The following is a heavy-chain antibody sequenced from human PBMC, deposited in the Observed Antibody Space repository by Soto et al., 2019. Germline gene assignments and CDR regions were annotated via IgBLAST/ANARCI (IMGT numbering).Heavy chain of an antibody. CDR1: GFTFSSYA. V-gene: IGHV3-23*01. J-gene: IGHJ5*02. CDR2: ISGSGGST. Sequence: RLSCAASGFTFSSYAMSWVRQAPGKGLEWVSAISGSGGSTYYADSVKGRFTISRDNSKNTLYLQMNSLRAGDTAVYYCAKEQGLLWFGELLTWFDPWGQGTPVPVYS. D-gene: IGHD3-10*01. CDR3: AKEQGLLWFGELLTWFDP.